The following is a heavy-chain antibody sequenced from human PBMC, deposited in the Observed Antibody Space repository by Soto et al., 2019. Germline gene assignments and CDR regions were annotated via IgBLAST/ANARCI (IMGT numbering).Heavy chain of an antibody. D-gene: IGHD5-18*01. CDR3: VSDRGYGHASVPYS. CDR2: ISYDGGLQ. CDR1: GFTFRSYG. V-gene: IGHV3-30*03. Sequence: QAQLVESGGGVVQPGRSRRLSCAASGFTFRSYGMHWVRQAPGTVLEWGAVISYDGGLQHYADSAKGRFTISRDNSKNMVLLQMNSLRAEDTAVYYCVSDRGYGHASVPYSWGQGTLVSVSS. J-gene: IGHJ4*02.